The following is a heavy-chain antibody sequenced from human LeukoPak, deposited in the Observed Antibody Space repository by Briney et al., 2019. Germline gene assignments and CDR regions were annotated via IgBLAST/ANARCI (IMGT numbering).Heavy chain of an antibody. J-gene: IGHJ4*02. CDR2: TSGST. V-gene: IGHV4-38-2*02. D-gene: IGHD1-1*01. CDR3: ARDGPWKSDC. CDR1: GDSVSTSYY. Sequence: PSETLSLTCTVSGDSVSTSYYWGWIRQPPGKGLEWIGSTSGSTYYNPSLKSRVTISVDTSRNQFSLKLTSVTAADTAVYYCARDGPWKSDCWGRGTLVTAPS.